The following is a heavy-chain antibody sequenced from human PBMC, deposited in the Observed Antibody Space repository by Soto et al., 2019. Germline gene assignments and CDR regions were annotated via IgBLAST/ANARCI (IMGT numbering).Heavy chain of an antibody. CDR2: ITGNSGAT. CDR3: AKGAYSAACRWFDP. CDR1: GFTFGSYA. J-gene: IGHJ5*02. D-gene: IGHD6-13*01. V-gene: IGHV3-23*01. Sequence: EVQLLESGGGLVQPGGSLRLSCAASGFTFGSYAMGWVRQAPGKGLEWVSAITGNSGATNYADSVKGRFTISRDNSKDTLYQQMNRLRAEDTALYYCAKGAYSAACRWFDPWGQGTLVTVSS.